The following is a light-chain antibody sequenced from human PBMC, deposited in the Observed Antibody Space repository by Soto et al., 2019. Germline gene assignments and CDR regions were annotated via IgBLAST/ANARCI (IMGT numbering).Light chain of an antibody. CDR1: KTVSTN. CDR2: SAY. V-gene: IGKV3-15*01. CDR3: QHYYKWPPT. J-gene: IGKJ1*01. Sequence: DIVMTQSPATLSLSPGDRVTLSCRGSKTVSTNLAGYKQKPGKAPRLLISSAYTRATGFPGRFTGSGTGTDFTLTISSLQAEEFAVYYCQHYYKWPPTLGQWTKVEI.